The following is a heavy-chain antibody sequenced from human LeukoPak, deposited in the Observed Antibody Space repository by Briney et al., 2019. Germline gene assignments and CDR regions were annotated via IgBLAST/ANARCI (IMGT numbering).Heavy chain of an antibody. J-gene: IGHJ4*02. CDR2: IIPILGIA. CDR1: GGTFSSYA. Sequence: SVKVSCKASGGTFSSYAISWVRQAPGQGLEWMGRIIPILGIANYAQKFQGRVTITADKSTSTAYMELSSLRSEDTAVYYCARDPTYDSSGYSEDYWGQGTLVTVSS. CDR3: ARDPTYDSSGYSEDY. V-gene: IGHV1-69*04. D-gene: IGHD3-22*01.